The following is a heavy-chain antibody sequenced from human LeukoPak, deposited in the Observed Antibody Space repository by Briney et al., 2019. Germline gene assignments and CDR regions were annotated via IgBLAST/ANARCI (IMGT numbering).Heavy chain of an antibody. CDR1: GGSNNNYY. Sequence: SETLSLTCTVSGGSNNNYYWSWIRQPPGKGLEWIGYIFYSGSTNSNPSLKSRVTISVDTSKNQFSLKLSSVTAADTAVYYCARHPGRENRFDPWGQGTLVTVSS. CDR2: IFYSGST. D-gene: IGHD1-26*01. CDR3: ARHPGRENRFDP. V-gene: IGHV4-59*08. J-gene: IGHJ5*02.